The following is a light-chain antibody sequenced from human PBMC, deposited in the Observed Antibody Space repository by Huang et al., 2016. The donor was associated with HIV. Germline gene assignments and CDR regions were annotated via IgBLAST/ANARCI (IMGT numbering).Light chain of an antibody. J-gene: IGKJ1*01. CDR3: QQSYSSPPT. Sequence: DIQLTQSPSSLSASLGDRVTITCRASQTISGYLHWYQQRPGKAPQILIFGASRLQSGVPSRFSGSGSGTDFTLTVSGMQPEDFGTYYCQQSYSSPPTFGQGTKVEIK. V-gene: IGKV1-39*01. CDR1: QTISGY. CDR2: GAS.